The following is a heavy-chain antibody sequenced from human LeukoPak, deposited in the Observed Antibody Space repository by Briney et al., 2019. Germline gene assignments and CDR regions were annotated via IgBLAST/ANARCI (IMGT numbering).Heavy chain of an antibody. CDR3: ARGPKYSSGWSY. Sequence: ASVKVSCKASGYTFTGYYMHWVRQAPGQGLEWMGRINPNSGGTNYAQKFQGRVTMTRDTSISTAYTELSRLRSDDTAVYYCARGPKYSSGWSYWGQGTLVTVSS. CDR2: INPNSGGT. V-gene: IGHV1-2*06. CDR1: GYTFTGYY. J-gene: IGHJ4*02. D-gene: IGHD6-19*01.